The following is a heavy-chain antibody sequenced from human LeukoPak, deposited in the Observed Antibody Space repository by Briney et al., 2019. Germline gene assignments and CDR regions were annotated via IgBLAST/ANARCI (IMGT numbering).Heavy chain of an antibody. J-gene: IGHJ5*02. V-gene: IGHV4-61*02. CDR2: IYTSGST. Sequence: SETLSLTCTVSGGSISSGSYYWSWIRQPAGKGLEWIGRIYTSGSTNYNPSLESRVTISVDTSKNQFSLKLSSVTAADTAVYYCARESGIAVAGTYWFDPWGQGTLVTVSS. D-gene: IGHD6-19*01. CDR3: ARESGIAVAGTYWFDP. CDR1: GGSISSGSYY.